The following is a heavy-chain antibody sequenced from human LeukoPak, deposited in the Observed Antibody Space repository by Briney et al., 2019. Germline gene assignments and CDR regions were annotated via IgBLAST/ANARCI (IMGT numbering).Heavy chain of an antibody. V-gene: IGHV4-61*02. D-gene: IGHD3-16*01. CDR3: ARSLDTFDDY. CDR2: IYTSGST. CDR1: GGSISSGSYY. Sequence: SETLSLTCTVSGGSISSGSYYWSRIRQPAGKGLEWIGRIYTSGSTNYNPSLKSRVTISVDTSKNQFSLKLSSVTAADTAVYYCARSLDTFDDYWGQGTLVTVSS. J-gene: IGHJ4*02.